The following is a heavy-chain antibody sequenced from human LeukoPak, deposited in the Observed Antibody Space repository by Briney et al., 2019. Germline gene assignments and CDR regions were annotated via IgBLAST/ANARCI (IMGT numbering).Heavy chain of an antibody. CDR3: ARVSSGWSDAFDI. D-gene: IGHD6-19*01. Sequence: SETLSLTCAVYGGSFSGYYWSWIRQPPGKGLEWIGEINHSGSTNYNPSLKSRVTISVDTSKYQFSLKLSSVTAADTAVYYCARVSSGWSDAFDIWGQGTMVTVSS. V-gene: IGHV4-34*01. CDR2: INHSGST. CDR1: GGSFSGYY. J-gene: IGHJ3*02.